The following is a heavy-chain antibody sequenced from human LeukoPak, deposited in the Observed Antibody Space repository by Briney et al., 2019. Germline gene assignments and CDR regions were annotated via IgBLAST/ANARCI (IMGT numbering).Heavy chain of an antibody. CDR3: ARDRSADYYGSGSLDY. CDR2: IIPIFGTA. CDR1: AGTLDNFA. V-gene: IGHV1-69*05. Sequence: SVTVSCKAAAGTLDNFAISWARQAPGQGLEWMGRIIPIFGTANYAQKFQGRVTITTDESTSTAYMELSSLRSEDTAVYYCARDRSADYYGSGSLDYWGQGTLVTVSS. J-gene: IGHJ4*02. D-gene: IGHD3-10*01.